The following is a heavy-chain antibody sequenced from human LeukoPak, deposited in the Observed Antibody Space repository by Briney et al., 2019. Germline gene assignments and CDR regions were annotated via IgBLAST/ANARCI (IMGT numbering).Heavy chain of an antibody. J-gene: IGHJ4*02. D-gene: IGHD6-13*01. CDR1: GYTFTSYF. CDR2: INPSGRTT. V-gene: IGHV1-46*01. CDR3: ARGESSTKFGY. Sequence: ASVKVSCKASGYTFTSYFIHWVRQAPGQELEWMGIINPSGRTTSYAQKFQGRVTMTRDTSTSTVYMELSSLRSEDTAVYYCARGESSTKFGYWGQGTLVTVSS.